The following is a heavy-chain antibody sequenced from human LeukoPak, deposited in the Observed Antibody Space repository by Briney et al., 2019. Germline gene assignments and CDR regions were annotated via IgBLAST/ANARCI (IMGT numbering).Heavy chain of an antibody. CDR3: ARENAPGAPVANIDS. V-gene: IGHV3-30*04. CDR1: GFTFRSFA. J-gene: IGHJ4*02. Sequence: GTSLRLSCSVSGFTFRSFAMYWVRQAPGKGLEWVAVVSYGGTTQHHADSVKGRFTISRDNSKNTLYLQMNSLRREDTAVYYCARENAPGAPVANIDSWGQGTLVTVS. CDR2: VSYGGTTQ. D-gene: IGHD2-2*01.